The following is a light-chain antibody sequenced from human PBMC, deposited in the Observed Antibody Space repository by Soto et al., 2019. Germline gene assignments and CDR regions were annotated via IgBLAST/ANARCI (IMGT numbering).Light chain of an antibody. CDR3: HQYGSSPYT. V-gene: IGKV3-20*01. J-gene: IGKJ2*01. Sequence: EIVLTQSPGTLSLSPGERATLSCRASQSVSSSYLAWYQQKPGQAPRLFIYGASSRATGIPDRFSGSGSGTDFTLTISRLEPEDFAVYYCHQYGSSPYTFGQGTKLEIK. CDR2: GAS. CDR1: QSVSSSY.